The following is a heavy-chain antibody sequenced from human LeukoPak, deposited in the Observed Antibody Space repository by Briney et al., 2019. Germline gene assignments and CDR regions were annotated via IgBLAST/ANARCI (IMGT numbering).Heavy chain of an antibody. CDR1: GFTFSSYA. CDR3: ARDSPNYYDSSGYNDY. D-gene: IGHD3-22*01. Sequence: GGSLRLSCAASGFTFSSYAMHWVRQAPGKGLEWVALISYDGSNKYYADSVKGRFTISRDSSKNTLYLHMNSLRAEDTAVYYCARDSPNYYDSSGYNDYWGQGTLVTVSS. CDR2: ISYDGSNK. J-gene: IGHJ4*02. V-gene: IGHV3-30*04.